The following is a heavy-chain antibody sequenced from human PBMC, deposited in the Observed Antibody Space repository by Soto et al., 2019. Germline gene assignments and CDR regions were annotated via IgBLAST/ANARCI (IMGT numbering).Heavy chain of an antibody. V-gene: IGHV1-69*13. J-gene: IGHJ4*02. D-gene: IGHD6-6*01. CDR1: GGTFSSYA. CDR2: IIPIFGTA. Sequence: GASVKVSCKASGGTFSSYAISWVRQAPGQGLEWMGGIIPIFGTANYAQKFQGRVTITADESTSTAYMELSSLRSEDTAVYYCAREKGKGSSSRPTNFDYWGQGTLVTVSS. CDR3: AREKGKGSSSRPTNFDY.